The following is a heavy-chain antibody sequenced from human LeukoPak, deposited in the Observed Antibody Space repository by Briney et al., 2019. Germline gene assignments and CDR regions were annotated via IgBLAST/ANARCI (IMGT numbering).Heavy chain of an antibody. CDR3: ARLELGVFGVVIYPWGAFDI. CDR2: IYHSGST. J-gene: IGHJ3*02. Sequence: SETLSLTCAVSGYSISSGYYWGWIRRPPGKGLEWIGSIYHSGSTSYNPSLKSRVTISVDTAKNQFSLKLSSVTAADTAVYYCARLELGVFGVVIYPWGAFDIWGQGTMVTVSS. V-gene: IGHV4-38-2*01. CDR1: GYSISSGYY. D-gene: IGHD3-3*01.